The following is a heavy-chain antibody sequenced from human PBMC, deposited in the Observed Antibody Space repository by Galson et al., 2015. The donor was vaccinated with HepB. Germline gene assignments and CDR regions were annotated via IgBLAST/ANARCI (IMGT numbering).Heavy chain of an antibody. V-gene: IGHV1-18*04. Sequence: SVKVSCKASGYTFTSYGISWVRQAPGQGLEWMGWISAYNGNTNYAQKLQGRVTMTTDTSTSTAYMELRSLRSDDTAVYYCARDQDDFWSGYYGMDVWGQGTTVTVSS. D-gene: IGHD3-3*01. J-gene: IGHJ6*02. CDR1: GYTFTSYG. CDR3: ARDQDDFWSGYYGMDV. CDR2: ISAYNGNT.